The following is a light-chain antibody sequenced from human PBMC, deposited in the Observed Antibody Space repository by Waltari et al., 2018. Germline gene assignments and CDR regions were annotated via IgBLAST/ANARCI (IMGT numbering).Light chain of an antibody. CDR1: SSDIGSYNV. CDR2: GVN. J-gene: IGLJ3*02. CDR3: SSYAGSVV. Sequence: QSALTQPASVSGSRGQSITISCTGSSSDIGSYNVVSWYQHNPGKAPNRRIYGVNNRPSGVSNRFSGSKSGTTASLTSSGLRAEDEADYDCSSYAGSVVLGGGTKLTVL. V-gene: IGLV2-23*02.